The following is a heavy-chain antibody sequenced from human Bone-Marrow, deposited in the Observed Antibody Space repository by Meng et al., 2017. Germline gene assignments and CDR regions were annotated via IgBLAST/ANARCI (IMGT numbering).Heavy chain of an antibody. J-gene: IGHJ5*02. CDR2: INAGNGNT. V-gene: IGHV1-3*01. Sequence: QVQFGQSGTDVKKPGASVKVSCKASGYTFTSYAIHWMRQAPGQRPEWMGWINAGNGNTEDSQKFQGRVTITRDTSTSTVYMELSSLRSEDTAVYYCARDRNSGEHTEYNWFDPWGQGTLVTVSS. D-gene: IGHD4/OR15-4a*01. CDR3: ARDRNSGEHTEYNWFDP. CDR1: GYTFTSYA.